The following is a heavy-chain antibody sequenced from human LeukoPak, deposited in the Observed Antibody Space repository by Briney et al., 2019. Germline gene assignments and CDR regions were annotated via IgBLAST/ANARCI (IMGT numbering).Heavy chain of an antibody. CDR2: INAESGET. Sequence: GASVKVSCKASGYTFTCHYMHWIRQAPGQGLEWRGWINAESGETKYAQKFQGRVTMTRDTSISTAYMELRGLRFDDTAVYYCARAYYDSSGYLVHYYYYMDVWGKGTTVTVSS. D-gene: IGHD3-22*01. J-gene: IGHJ6*03. CDR3: ARAYYDSSGYLVHYYYYMDV. V-gene: IGHV1-2*02. CDR1: GYTFTCHY.